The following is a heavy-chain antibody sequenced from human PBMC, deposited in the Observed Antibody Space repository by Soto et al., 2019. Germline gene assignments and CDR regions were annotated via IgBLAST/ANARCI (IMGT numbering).Heavy chain of an antibody. V-gene: IGHV3-33*01. CDR1: GFTFRTYG. CDR2: IGYDGSNK. J-gene: IGHJ6*02. CDR3: ARDSTVSGYHGMDL. Sequence: QVQLLESGGGVVQPGRSLRLSCAASGFTFRTYGMHWVRQAPGKGLEWVAVIGYDGSNKYYADSVKGRFTISRDNSKNTLYLQMNSLRAEDTAVYYCARDSTVSGYHGMDLWGQGTTVTVAS. D-gene: IGHD4-17*01.